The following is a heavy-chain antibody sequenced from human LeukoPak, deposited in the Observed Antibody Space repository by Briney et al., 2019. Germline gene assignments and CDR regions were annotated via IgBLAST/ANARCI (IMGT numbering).Heavy chain of an antibody. CDR1: GYTFTSYY. Sequence: GASVKVSCKASGYTFTSYYMHWVRQAPGQGLEWMGIINPSGGSTSYAQKFQGRVSMTRDTSTSTVYMELSSLRSEDTAVYYCATVFGDSTIDYWGQGTLVTVSS. CDR2: INPSGGST. CDR3: ATVFGDSTIDY. J-gene: IGHJ4*02. V-gene: IGHV1-46*03. D-gene: IGHD4-17*01.